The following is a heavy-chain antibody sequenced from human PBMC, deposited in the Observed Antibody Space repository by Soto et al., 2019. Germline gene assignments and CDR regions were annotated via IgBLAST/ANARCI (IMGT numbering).Heavy chain of an antibody. CDR2: INGGNGGT. J-gene: IGHJ5*02. D-gene: IGHD2-15*01. CDR1: GYTFAHYP. CDR3: ARDTCSGASGYYRFDN. Sequence: ASVKVSCKVSGYTFAHYPVHWVRQAPGQRLEWLGWINGGNGGTGYSHKFQGRVTFTRDTSANTAYMELGSLRSEDTAVYYCARDTCSGASGYYRFDNWGQGTLVTVSS. V-gene: IGHV1-3*01.